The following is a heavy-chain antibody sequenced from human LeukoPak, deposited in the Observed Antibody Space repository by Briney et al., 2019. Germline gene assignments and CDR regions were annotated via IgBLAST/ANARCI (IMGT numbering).Heavy chain of an antibody. V-gene: IGHV4-4*09. CDR1: GGSVSSYY. J-gene: IGHJ2*01. CDR3: ARFHSGPGGWYVFGYFDL. D-gene: IGHD6-19*01. CDR2: IYNSDNT. Sequence: SETLSLTCTVSGGSVSSYYWGWIRQPPGKGLEWIGYIYNSDNTKYTSSLESRVTISVDTSKNQLFLKLSSVTAADTAVYYCARFHSGPGGWYVFGYFDLWGRGTLVTVSS.